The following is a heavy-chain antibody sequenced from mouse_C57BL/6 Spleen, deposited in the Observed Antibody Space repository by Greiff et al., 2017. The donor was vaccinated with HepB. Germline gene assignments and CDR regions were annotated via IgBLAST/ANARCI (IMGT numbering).Heavy chain of an antibody. J-gene: IGHJ1*03. CDR3: ARFGYGSSYGYFDV. D-gene: IGHD1-1*01. CDR1: GYTFTSYW. CDR2: IDPSDSYT. V-gene: IGHV1-69*01. Sequence: VKLQQPGAELVMPGASVKLSCKASGYTFTSYWMHWVKQRPGQGLEWIGEIDPSDSYTNYNQKFKGKSTLTVDKSSSTAYMQLSSLTSEDSAVYYCARFGYGSSYGYFDVWGTGTTVTVSS.